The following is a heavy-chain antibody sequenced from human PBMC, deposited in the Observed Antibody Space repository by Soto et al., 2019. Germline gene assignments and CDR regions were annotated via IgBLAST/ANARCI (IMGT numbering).Heavy chain of an antibody. CDR2: INHSGST. J-gene: IGHJ6*03. Sequence: QVQLQQWGAGLLKPSETLSLTCAVYGGSFSGYYWSWIRQPPGQGLEWIGEINHSGSTNYNPSLKRRVTISVDTSKNQFSRKLISVTAADTAVYDCARDTVTTFYYYYMDVWGKGTTVTVSS. V-gene: IGHV4-34*01. CDR3: ARDTVTTFYYYYMDV. D-gene: IGHD4-17*01. CDR1: GGSFSGYY.